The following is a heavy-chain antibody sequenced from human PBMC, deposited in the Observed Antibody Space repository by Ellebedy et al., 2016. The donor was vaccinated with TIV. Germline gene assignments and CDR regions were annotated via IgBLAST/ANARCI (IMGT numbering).Heavy chain of an antibody. D-gene: IGHD3-22*01. CDR3: AGDFGVAMGSEYYYDSSGFYPPGY. CDR1: GYTFTSYY. J-gene: IGHJ4*02. V-gene: IGHV1-46*01. Sequence: AASVKVSCKASGYTFTSYYMHWARQAPGQGLEWMAIINPSGGSTRYAQTFKGRVTMTRDTSTSTVYMELSSLRSEDTAVYFCAGDFGVAMGSEYYYDSSGFYPPGYWGQGTLVTVSS. CDR2: INPSGGST.